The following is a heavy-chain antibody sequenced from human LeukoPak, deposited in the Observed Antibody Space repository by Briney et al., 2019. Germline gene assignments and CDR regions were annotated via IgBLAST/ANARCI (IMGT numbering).Heavy chain of an antibody. J-gene: IGHJ6*03. CDR2: INHSGST. D-gene: IGHD2-2*01. CDR1: GVSFSGYY. V-gene: IGHV4-34*01. CDR3: ARAPRDRGYCGATSCFEYMDV. Sequence: PSETLSLTCAVYGVSFSGYYWSWIRQPPWKGLEWIGEINHSGSTKYNPSLKSRVTISVDTSKTQFSLKVTSVTAADTAVYYCARAPRDRGYCGATSCFEYMDVWGRGTTVTISS.